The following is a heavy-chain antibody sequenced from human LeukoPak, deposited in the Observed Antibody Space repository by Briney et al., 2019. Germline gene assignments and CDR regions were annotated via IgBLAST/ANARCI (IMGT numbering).Heavy chain of an antibody. D-gene: IGHD3-16*01. Sequence: SETLSLTCTVSGGSISSSSYYWGWIRQPPGKGLEWIGSIYYSGSTYYNPSLKSRVTISVDTSKNQFSLKLSSVTAADTAVYYCARQAHIWRVWGSRGDYYFDYWGQGTLVTVSS. CDR2: IYYSGST. CDR1: GGSISSSSYY. CDR3: ARQAHIWRVWGSRGDYYFDY. J-gene: IGHJ4*02. V-gene: IGHV4-39*01.